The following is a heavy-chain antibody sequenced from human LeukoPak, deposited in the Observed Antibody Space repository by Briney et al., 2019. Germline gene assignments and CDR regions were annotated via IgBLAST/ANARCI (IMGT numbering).Heavy chain of an antibody. Sequence: PGGSLRLSCAASGVTFSSYAMSWVRQAPGKGLEWVSAISGSGGSTYYADSVKGRFTISRDNSKNTLYLTMNSLRAGDTAVYYCAKGRPGYCSSTSCPGDAFDIWGQGTMVTVSS. J-gene: IGHJ3*02. D-gene: IGHD2-2*01. CDR2: ISGSGGST. CDR1: GVTFSSYA. CDR3: AKGRPGYCSSTSCPGDAFDI. V-gene: IGHV3-23*01.